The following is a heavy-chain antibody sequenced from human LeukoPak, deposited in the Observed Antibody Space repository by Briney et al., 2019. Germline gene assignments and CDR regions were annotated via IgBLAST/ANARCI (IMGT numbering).Heavy chain of an antibody. D-gene: IGHD2-2*02. CDR2: IYTSGST. CDR3: ASYTGNDAFDI. CDR1: GGSISSGSYY. Sequence: SQTLSLTCTVSGGSISSGSYYWSWIRQPPGKGLEWIGRIYTSGSTNYNPSLKSRVTISVDTSKNQFSLKLSSVTAADTAVYYCASYTGNDAFDIWGQGTMVTVSS. V-gene: IGHV4-61*02. J-gene: IGHJ3*02.